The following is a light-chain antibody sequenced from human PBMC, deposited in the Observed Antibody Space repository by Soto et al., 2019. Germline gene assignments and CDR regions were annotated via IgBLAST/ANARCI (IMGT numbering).Light chain of an antibody. Sequence: DIQMTQSPSSLSASVGDRVTITCRASQNINTWLAWYQQEPGKAPKLLIYKASTLKSGVPSRFSGSGSGTEFNITIRRLQTDDFANYYCQHYNSYSEAFGQGTKVDIK. V-gene: IGKV1-5*03. J-gene: IGKJ1*01. CDR2: KAS. CDR3: QHYNSYSEA. CDR1: QNINTW.